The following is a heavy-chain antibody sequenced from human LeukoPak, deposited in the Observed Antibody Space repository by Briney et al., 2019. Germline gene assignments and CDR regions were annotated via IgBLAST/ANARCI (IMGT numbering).Heavy chain of an antibody. V-gene: IGHV3-23*01. Sequence: PGGSLRLSCAASGFTFSSYAMSWVRQAPGKGLEWVSAISGSGGNTYYADSVKGRFTISRDNSKNTLYLQMNSLRAEDTALYYCARDYYDSSGYYSTFLWGQGTLVTVSS. D-gene: IGHD3-22*01. CDR1: GFTFSSYA. J-gene: IGHJ4*02. CDR2: ISGSGGNT. CDR3: ARDYYDSSGYYSTFL.